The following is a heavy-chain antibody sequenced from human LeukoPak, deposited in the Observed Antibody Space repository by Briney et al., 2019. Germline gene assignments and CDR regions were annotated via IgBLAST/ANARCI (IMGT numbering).Heavy chain of an antibody. V-gene: IGHV4/OR15-8*01. CDR2: IYHNGTP. J-gene: IGHJ4*02. Sequence: SETLSLTCGVSVGSISSGNWWSWVRQSPGKGLEWIGEIYHNGTPNYNPSLKSRVTISADTFKNHFSLKLISVTAADTAVYYCARGADCSGYYSIFYLDYWGRGTLVTVPS. CDR3: ARGADCSGYYSIFYLDY. D-gene: IGHD3-22*01. CDR1: VGSISSGNW.